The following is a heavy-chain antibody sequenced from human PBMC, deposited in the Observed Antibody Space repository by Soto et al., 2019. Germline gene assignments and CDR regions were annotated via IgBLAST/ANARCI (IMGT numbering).Heavy chain of an antibody. J-gene: IGHJ4*02. CDR2: INAGNGNT. Sequence: ASATPSFTDPGEGYANYSMNCVRQAPGEWLEWRGWINAGNGNTKYSQKFQGRVTITRDTSASTAYMELSSLRSEDTAVYYCARGTHIVVVTAITQFDYWGQGALVTVSS. CDR3: ARGTHIVVVTAITQFDY. V-gene: IGHV1-3*01. D-gene: IGHD2-21*02. CDR1: GEGYANYS.